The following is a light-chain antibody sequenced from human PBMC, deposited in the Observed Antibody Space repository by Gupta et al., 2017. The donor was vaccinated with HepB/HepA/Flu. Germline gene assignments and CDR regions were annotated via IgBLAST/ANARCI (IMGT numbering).Light chain of an antibody. CDR1: SSNIGSNY. CDR3: AAWDDSLSGLWV. V-gene: IGLV1-47*01. J-gene: IGLJ3*02. Sequence: VLTQPHSASGTPGQRVTISCSGSSSNIGSNYVYWYQQLPGTAPKLLIYRNNQRPSGVPDRFSGSKSGTSASLAISGLRSEDEADYYCAAWDDSLSGLWVFGGGTKLTVL. CDR2: RNN.